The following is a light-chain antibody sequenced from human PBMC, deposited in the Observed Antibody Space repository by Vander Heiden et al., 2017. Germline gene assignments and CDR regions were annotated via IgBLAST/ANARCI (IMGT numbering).Light chain of an antibody. Sequence: SSELPQDPAVSVALGQTVRITCQGDSLRSYYASWYQQKPGQAPVLVIYGKNNRPAGIPDRFAGSSSGNTASLIITGAKAEDEADYYGNSRDRSGKQRVFGGGTKLTVL. V-gene: IGLV3-19*01. CDR2: GKN. CDR3: NSRDRSGKQRV. CDR1: SLRSYY. J-gene: IGLJ2*01.